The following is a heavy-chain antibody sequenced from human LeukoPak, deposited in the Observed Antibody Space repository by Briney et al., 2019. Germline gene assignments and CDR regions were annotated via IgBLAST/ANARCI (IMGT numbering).Heavy chain of an antibody. CDR2: INHSGST. J-gene: IGHJ4*02. CDR1: GGSFSGYY. D-gene: IGHD6-19*01. CDR3: ARAVAGIGYFDY. Sequence: SETLSLTYAVYGGSFSGYYWSWIRQPPGKGLEWIGEINHSGSTNYNPSLKSRVTISVDTSKNQFSLKLSSVTAADTAVYYCARAVAGIGYFDYWGQGTLVTVSS. V-gene: IGHV4-34*01.